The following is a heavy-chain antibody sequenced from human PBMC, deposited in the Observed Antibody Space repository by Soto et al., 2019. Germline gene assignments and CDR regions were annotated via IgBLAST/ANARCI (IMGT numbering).Heavy chain of an antibody. CDR1: GYTFTSYY. Sequence: GASVKVSCKASGYTFTSYYMHWVRQAPGQGLEWMGIINPSGGSTSYAQKFQGRVTMTRDTSTSTVYMELSSLRSEDTAVYYCARESIAVAGTNGMDVWGQGTTVTV. D-gene: IGHD6-19*01. J-gene: IGHJ6*02. CDR3: ARESIAVAGTNGMDV. CDR2: INPSGGST. V-gene: IGHV1-46*01.